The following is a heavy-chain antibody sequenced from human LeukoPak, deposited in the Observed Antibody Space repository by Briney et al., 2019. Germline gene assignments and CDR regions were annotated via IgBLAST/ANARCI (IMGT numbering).Heavy chain of an antibody. Sequence: GASVKVSCTASGGTFSSYAISWVRQAPGQGLEWMGGIIPIFGTANYAQKFQGRVTITADESTSTAYMELSSLRSEDTAVYYCAKVTGGDMITYGGLDYWGQGTLVTVSS. CDR2: IIPIFGTA. V-gene: IGHV1-69*13. J-gene: IGHJ4*02. D-gene: IGHD3-16*01. CDR1: GGTFSSYA. CDR3: AKVTGGDMITYGGLDY.